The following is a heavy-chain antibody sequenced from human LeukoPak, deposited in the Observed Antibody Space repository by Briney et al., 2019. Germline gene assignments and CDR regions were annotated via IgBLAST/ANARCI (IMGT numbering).Heavy chain of an antibody. J-gene: IGHJ4*02. Sequence: GGSLRLSCAASGFTFISLAMSWVRQAPGRGLERVSTISGSGGGTYYADSVKGGFTISRNSSKNTPSLQTNSLRAEARAVYYCPKRLAHTGFDYWGQGTMVTVSS. CDR2: ISGSGGGT. V-gene: IGHV3-23*01. CDR1: GFTFISLA. CDR3: PKRLAHTGFDY. D-gene: IGHD2-21*01.